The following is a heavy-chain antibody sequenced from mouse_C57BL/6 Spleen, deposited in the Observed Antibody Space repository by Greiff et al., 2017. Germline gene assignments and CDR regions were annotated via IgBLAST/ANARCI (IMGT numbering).Heavy chain of an antibody. CDR1: GFNIKDYY. J-gene: IGHJ1*03. CDR2: IDPEDGDT. V-gene: IGHV14-1*01. D-gene: IGHD1-1*01. Sequence: VQLQQSGAELVRPGASVKLSCTASGFNIKDYYMHWVKQRPEQGLEWIGRIDPEDGDTEYAPKFQGKATMTADTSSNTAYLQLSSLTSEDTAVYYCTVDYYGSSGYFDVWGTGTTVTVSS. CDR3: TVDYYGSSGYFDV.